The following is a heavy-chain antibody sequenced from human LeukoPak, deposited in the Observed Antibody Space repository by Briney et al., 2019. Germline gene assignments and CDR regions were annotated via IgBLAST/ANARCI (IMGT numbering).Heavy chain of an antibody. CDR3: ARATEGLDY. CDR1: GFTFSSYD. CDR2: ISSDGSNK. Sequence: GGSLRLSCAASGFTFSSYDIHWVRQAPGKGLEWVAVISSDGSNKYYADPVKGRLTISRDNSKNTLYLQMNSLRAEDTAVYYCARATEGLDYWGQGTLVTVSS. J-gene: IGHJ4*02. V-gene: IGHV3-30*03.